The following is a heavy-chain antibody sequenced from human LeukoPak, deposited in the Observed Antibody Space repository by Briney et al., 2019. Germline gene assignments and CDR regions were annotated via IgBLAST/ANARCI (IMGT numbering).Heavy chain of an antibody. V-gene: IGHV4-34*01. CDR3: ARGHSFDP. J-gene: IGHJ5*02. CDR1: GGSFSGYY. Sequence: SETLSLTCAVYGGSFSGYYWSWIRQPPGKGLEWIGEINHSGSTNYNPPLKSRVTISVDTSKNQFSLKLSSVTAADTAVYYCARGHSFDPWGQGTLVTVSS. CDR2: INHSGST.